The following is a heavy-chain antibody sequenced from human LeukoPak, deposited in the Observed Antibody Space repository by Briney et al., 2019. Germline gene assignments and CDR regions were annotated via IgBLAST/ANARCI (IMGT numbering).Heavy chain of an antibody. J-gene: IGHJ4*02. CDR3: ARDLARGGYVDY. Sequence: SETLSLTCTVSGGSISSYHWSWIRQPPGKGLEWIGYIYYSGSTNYNPSLKSRVAISVDTSKNQFSLKLSSVTAADTAVYYCARDLARGGYVDYWGQGTLVTVSS. D-gene: IGHD2-15*01. V-gene: IGHV4-59*01. CDR1: GGSISSYH. CDR2: IYYSGST.